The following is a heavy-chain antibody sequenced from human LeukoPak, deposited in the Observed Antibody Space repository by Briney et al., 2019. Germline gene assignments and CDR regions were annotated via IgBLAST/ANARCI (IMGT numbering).Heavy chain of an antibody. Sequence: GGSLRLSCAASGFTFSTYSMNWVRQAPGKGLEWVSYISSSSRTIYYADSVKGRFTISRDNAKNSLYLQMNSLRAEDTAVYYCARDRVSYYDSSGFDYWGQGTLVTVSS. J-gene: IGHJ4*02. V-gene: IGHV3-48*04. CDR3: ARDRVSYYDSSGFDY. CDR1: GFTFSTYS. CDR2: ISSSSRTI. D-gene: IGHD3-22*01.